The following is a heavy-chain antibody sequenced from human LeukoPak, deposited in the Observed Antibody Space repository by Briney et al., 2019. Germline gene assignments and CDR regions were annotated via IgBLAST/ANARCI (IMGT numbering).Heavy chain of an antibody. V-gene: IGHV3-30*18. Sequence: GGSLRLSCAASGFAFSSYGMHWVRQAPGNGLEWVAVISYDGSNKYYADSVKGRFTISRDNSKSTLYLQMNSLRAEDTAVYYCAKSGEGIQLWLLLDYWGQGTLVTVSS. D-gene: IGHD5-18*01. CDR3: AKSGEGIQLWLLLDY. CDR1: GFAFSSYG. J-gene: IGHJ4*02. CDR2: ISYDGSNK.